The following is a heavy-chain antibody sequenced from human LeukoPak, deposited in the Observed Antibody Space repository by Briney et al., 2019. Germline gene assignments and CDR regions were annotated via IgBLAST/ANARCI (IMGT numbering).Heavy chain of an antibody. CDR2: ISSSSYI. V-gene: IGHV3-21*01. J-gene: IGHJ4*02. CDR3: ARDLMTTVTKGDIDY. CDR1: GFTFSSYS. Sequence: GGSLRLSCAASGFTFSSYSMNWVRQAPGKGLEWVSSISSSSYIYYADSVKGRFTISRDNAKNSLYLQMNSLRAEDTAVYYCARDLMTTVTKGDIDYWGQGTLVTVSS. D-gene: IGHD4-17*01.